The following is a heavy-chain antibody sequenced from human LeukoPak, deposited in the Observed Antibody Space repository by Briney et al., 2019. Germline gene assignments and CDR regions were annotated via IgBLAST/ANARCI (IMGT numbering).Heavy chain of an antibody. CDR3: ARLRSAAFDI. Sequence: GGSLRLSCVASGFTFSSSDMHWVRQATGKGLEWVSAIGTAGDTYYPGSVKGRFTISRENAKNSLYLQMNSLRVGDTAVYYCARLRSAAFDIWGQGTMVTVPS. D-gene: IGHD4-17*01. CDR1: GFTFSSSD. J-gene: IGHJ3*02. CDR2: IGTAGDT. V-gene: IGHV3-13*01.